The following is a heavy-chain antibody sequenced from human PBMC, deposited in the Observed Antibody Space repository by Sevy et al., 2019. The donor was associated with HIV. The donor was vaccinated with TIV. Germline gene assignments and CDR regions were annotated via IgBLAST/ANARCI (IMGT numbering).Heavy chain of an antibody. Sequence: GGSLRLSFAASGFNFRTYSMNWVRQAPGKGLEWLSSISDDSRYIYYSDSVKGRFTISRANAKNLLFLQMNNLRVEDTAIYYCARDFTIFGVVSGIDYWGQGNLVTVSS. CDR2: ISDDSRYI. CDR1: GFNFRTYS. V-gene: IGHV3-21*04. CDR3: ARDFTIFGVVSGIDY. D-gene: IGHD3-3*01. J-gene: IGHJ4*01.